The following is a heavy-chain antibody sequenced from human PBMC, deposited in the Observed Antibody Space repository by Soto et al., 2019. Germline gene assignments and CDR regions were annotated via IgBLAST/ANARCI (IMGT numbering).Heavy chain of an antibody. J-gene: IGHJ6*02. Sequence: SETLSLTCAVSGGSISSSNWWSWVRQPPGKVLEWIGEIYHSGSTNYNPSLKSRVTISVDKSKYQFSLKLSSVTAADSVVYYCARRHIVVVTAVYGMDVWGQGTTVTVSS. V-gene: IGHV4-4*02. CDR1: GGSISSSNW. CDR2: IYHSGST. CDR3: ARRHIVVVTAVYGMDV. D-gene: IGHD2-21*02.